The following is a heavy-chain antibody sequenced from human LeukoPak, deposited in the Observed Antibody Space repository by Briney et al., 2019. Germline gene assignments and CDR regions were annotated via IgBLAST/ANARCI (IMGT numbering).Heavy chain of an antibody. J-gene: IGHJ6*03. V-gene: IGHV4-34*01. CDR2: INHSGST. Sequence: SETLSLTCAVYGGSFSGYYWSWIRQPPGKGLEWIGEINHSGSTNYNPSLKSRVTISVDTSKNQFSLKLNSVTAADTAVYYCARRTPPGSWEQLVYYYYYYYMDVWGKGTTVTVSS. D-gene: IGHD6-13*01. CDR3: ARRTPPGSWEQLVYYYYYYYMDV. CDR1: GGSFSGYY.